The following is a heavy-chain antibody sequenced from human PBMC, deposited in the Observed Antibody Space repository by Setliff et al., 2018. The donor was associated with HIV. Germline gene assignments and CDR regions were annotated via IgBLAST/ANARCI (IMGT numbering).Heavy chain of an antibody. J-gene: IGHJ6*03. V-gene: IGHV1-18*01. CDR3: ATIPRPSYYYYYYMDV. D-gene: IGHD6-6*01. CDR1: GYTFTNYD. CDR2: ISTYSGNT. Sequence: WASVKVSCKASGYTFTNYDISWVRQAPGQGLEWMGWISTYSGNTNYAQKLQGRVTMTTDTSTSTAYMELSRLRSDDTAVYWCATIPRPSYYYYYYMDVWGKGTTVTVSS.